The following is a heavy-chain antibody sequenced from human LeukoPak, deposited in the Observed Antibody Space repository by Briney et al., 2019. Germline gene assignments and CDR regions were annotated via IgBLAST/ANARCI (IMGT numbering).Heavy chain of an antibody. J-gene: IGHJ4*02. D-gene: IGHD1-26*01. Sequence: SVKVSCKASGGTFSSYAISWVRQAPGQGLEWMGRIIPILGIANYAQKFQGRVTITADKSTSTAYMELSSLRSEDTAVYYCARTVGVEGPFDYWGQGTLVTVSS. CDR2: IIPILGIA. CDR1: GGTFSSYA. V-gene: IGHV1-69*04. CDR3: ARTVGVEGPFDY.